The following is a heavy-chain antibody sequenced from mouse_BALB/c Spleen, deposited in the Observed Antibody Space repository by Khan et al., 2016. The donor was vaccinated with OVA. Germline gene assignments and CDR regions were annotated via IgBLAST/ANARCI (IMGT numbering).Heavy chain of an antibody. Sequence: QVQLQQPGAELVRPGVSVTISCKVSGYKFTDYAMHWVKQSHAKGLEWIGVISTYYGDADYSQKFKGKATMTLDRSSSTAYLELARLTTEDSARYYCTRGGKFAYWGQGTLVTVSA. J-gene: IGHJ3*01. CDR3: TRGGKFAY. V-gene: IGHV1S137*01. D-gene: IGHD1-1*02. CDR1: GYKFTDYA. CDR2: ISTYYGDA.